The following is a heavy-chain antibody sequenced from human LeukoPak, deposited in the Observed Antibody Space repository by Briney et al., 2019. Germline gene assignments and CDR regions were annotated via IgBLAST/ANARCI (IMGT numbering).Heavy chain of an antibody. CDR1: GYTFSNYY. CDR3: ARAITAIFAY. D-gene: IGHD2-21*02. Sequence: ASVKVSCKASGYTFSNYYMHWVRQAPGQGLEWMGIINPGGGSTTYAHKFQGRVTMTRDTSTSTVYMDLSSLRSEDTAMYYCARAITAIFAYWGQGTLVTVSS. J-gene: IGHJ4*02. V-gene: IGHV1-46*01. CDR2: INPGGGST.